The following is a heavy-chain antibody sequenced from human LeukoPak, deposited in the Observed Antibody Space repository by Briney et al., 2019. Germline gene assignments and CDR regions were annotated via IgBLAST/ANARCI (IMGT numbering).Heavy chain of an antibody. CDR1: GYTFTSYG. D-gene: IGHD6-13*01. CDR2: ISAYNGNT. CDR3: ARVVSGSWYVPPAY. Sequence: GASVKVSCKASGYTFTSYGISWVRQAPGQGLEWMGWISAYNGNTNYAQKLQGRVTMTTDTSTSTAYMELRSLRSDDTAVYYCARVVSGSWYVPPAYWGQGTLVTVSS. V-gene: IGHV1-18*01. J-gene: IGHJ4*02.